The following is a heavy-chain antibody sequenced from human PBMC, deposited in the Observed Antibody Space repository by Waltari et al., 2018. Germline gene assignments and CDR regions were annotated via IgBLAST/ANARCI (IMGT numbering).Heavy chain of an antibody. CDR3: ASGLIIAVAGTFYYYGMDV. D-gene: IGHD6-19*01. V-gene: IGHV4-4*07. J-gene: IGHJ6*02. CDR1: GGSIISYS. Sequence: QVQLQESGPGLVKPSETLSLTCTVSGGSIISYSWSWIRQPPREGLEWIGRIYTSGSTNYNPSLKSRVTMSVDTSKNQFSLKLSSVTAADTAVYYCASGLIIAVAGTFYYYGMDVWGQGTTVTVSS. CDR2: IYTSGST.